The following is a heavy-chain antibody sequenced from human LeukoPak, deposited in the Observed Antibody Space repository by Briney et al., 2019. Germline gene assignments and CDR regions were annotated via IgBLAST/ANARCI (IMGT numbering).Heavy chain of an antibody. CDR2: TSGSGGST. CDR3: ARDRDSSGYYGYYFDY. V-gene: IGHV3-23*01. Sequence: GGSLRLSCAASGFTFSSYSMNWVRQAPGKGLEWVSVTSGSGGSTYYADSVKGRFTISRDNSKNTLYLQMNSLRAEDTAVYYCARDRDSSGYYGYYFDYWGQGTLVTVSS. D-gene: IGHD3-22*01. J-gene: IGHJ4*02. CDR1: GFTFSSYS.